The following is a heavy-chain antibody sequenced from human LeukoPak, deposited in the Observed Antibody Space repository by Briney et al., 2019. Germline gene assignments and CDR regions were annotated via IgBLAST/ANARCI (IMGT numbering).Heavy chain of an antibody. J-gene: IGHJ4*02. CDR3: AKAQWELLFARPYYFDY. Sequence: GGSLRLSCAASEFTFSSYWMHWVRQAPGKGLVWVSHINPDGTTTNYADSVKGRFTISRDNAKNTLHLQMNSLRAEDTAVYYCAKAQWELLFARPYYFDYWGQGTLVTVSS. CDR1: EFTFSSYW. D-gene: IGHD1-26*01. V-gene: IGHV3-74*01. CDR2: INPDGTTT.